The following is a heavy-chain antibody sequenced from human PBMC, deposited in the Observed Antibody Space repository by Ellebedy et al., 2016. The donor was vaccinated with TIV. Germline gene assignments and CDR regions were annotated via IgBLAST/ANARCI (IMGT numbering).Heavy chain of an antibody. V-gene: IGHV4-59*12. CDR1: GGSISSYY. D-gene: IGHD1-26*01. CDR2: IYYSGST. Sequence: GSLRLSXTVSGGSISSYYWSWIRQPPGKGLEWIGYIYYSGSTNYYPSLKSRVTISVDTSKNQFSLKLSSVTAADTAVYYCARASVGATDYWGQGTLVTVSS. CDR3: ARASVGATDY. J-gene: IGHJ4*02.